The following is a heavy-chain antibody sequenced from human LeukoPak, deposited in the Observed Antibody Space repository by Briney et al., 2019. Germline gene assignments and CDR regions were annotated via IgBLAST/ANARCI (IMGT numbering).Heavy chain of an antibody. CDR2: ISSGSTTI. CDR3: ATYINWVPGDV. Sequence: GGSLRLSCAASGFTFSVYTMNWVRQAPGKGLEWVSYISSGSTTIYYADSVKGRFTISRDNAKTSLYLQMNSLRAEDTAVYYCATYINWVPGDVCGQGTTVSVSS. CDR1: GFTFSVYT. D-gene: IGHD1-1*01. J-gene: IGHJ6*02. V-gene: IGHV3-48*04.